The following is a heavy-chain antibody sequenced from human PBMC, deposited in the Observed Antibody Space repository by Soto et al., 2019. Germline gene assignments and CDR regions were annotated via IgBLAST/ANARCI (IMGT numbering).Heavy chain of an antibody. Sequence: SETLSLTCAVSGGSISSGGYSWSWIRQPPGKGLEWIGYIYHSGSTYYNPSLKSRVTISVDRSKNQFSLKLSSVTAADTAVYYCARVRGYSYDNWFDPWGQGTLVTVSS. CDR1: GGSISSGGYS. V-gene: IGHV4-30-2*01. CDR2: IYHSGST. CDR3: ARVRGYSYDNWFDP. D-gene: IGHD5-18*01. J-gene: IGHJ5*02.